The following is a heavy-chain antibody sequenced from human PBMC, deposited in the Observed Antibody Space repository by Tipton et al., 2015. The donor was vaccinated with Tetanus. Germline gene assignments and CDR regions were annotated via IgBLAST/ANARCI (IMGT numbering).Heavy chain of an antibody. V-gene: IGHV3-30*18. CDR1: GFTFSSYG. D-gene: IGHD6-19*01. CDR2: ISHDGSNE. CDR3: AKLKQWTQPDY. J-gene: IGHJ4*02. Sequence: SLRLSCAASGFTFSSYGMHWVRQAPGKGLKWVAYISHDGSNEHLVDSVKGRFTISRDNSKNTLYLQMNSLRPEDTAVYYCAKLKQWTQPDYWGRGTLVTVSS.